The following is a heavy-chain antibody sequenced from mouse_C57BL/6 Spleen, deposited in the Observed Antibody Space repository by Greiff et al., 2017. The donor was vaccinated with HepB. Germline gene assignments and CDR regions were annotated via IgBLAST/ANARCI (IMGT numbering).Heavy chain of an antibody. Sequence: VKLMESGAELVRPGTSVKVSCKASGYAFTNYLIEWVKQRPGQGLEWIGVINPGSGGTNYNEKFKGKATLTADKSSSTAYMQLSSLTSEDSAVYFCAAFITTVERDFDYWGQGTTLTVSS. CDR3: AAFITTVERDFDY. V-gene: IGHV1-54*01. CDR1: GYAFTNYL. J-gene: IGHJ2*01. CDR2: INPGSGGT. D-gene: IGHD1-1*01.